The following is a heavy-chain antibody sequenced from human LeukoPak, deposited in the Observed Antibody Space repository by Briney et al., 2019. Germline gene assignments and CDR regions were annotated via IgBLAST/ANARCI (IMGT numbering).Heavy chain of an antibody. J-gene: IGHJ4*02. D-gene: IGHD5-18*01. CDR1: GLTFSSHW. CDR3: ARDLAYSRLDY. CDR2: ITNDGSST. Sequence: GGSLRLSCAASGLTFSSHWMHWVRQAPGKGLVWVSHITNDGSSTTYADSVKGRFTISRDNAKNSLYLQMDSLRVEDTAFYYCARDLAYSRLDYWGQGMLVTVSS. V-gene: IGHV3-74*01.